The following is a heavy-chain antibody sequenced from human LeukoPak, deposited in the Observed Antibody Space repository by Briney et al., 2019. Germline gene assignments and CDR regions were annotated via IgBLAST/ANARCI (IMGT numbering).Heavy chain of an antibody. CDR1: GFTVSSNY. V-gene: IGHV3-66*01. CDR2: IYSGGST. J-gene: IGHJ4*02. D-gene: IGHD3-22*01. CDR3: ARDRYDSGGYYYEFDY. Sequence: GGSLRLSCAASGFTVSSNYMSWVRQAPGKGLEWVSVIYSGGSTYYADSVKGRFTISRDNSKNTLYLQMNSLRAEDTAVYYCARDRYDSGGYYYEFDYWGQGTLVTVSS.